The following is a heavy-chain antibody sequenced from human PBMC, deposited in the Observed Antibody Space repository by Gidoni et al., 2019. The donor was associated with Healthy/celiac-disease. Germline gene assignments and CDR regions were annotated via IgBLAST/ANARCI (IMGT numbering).Heavy chain of an antibody. J-gene: IGHJ6*02. CDR3: ARDGRIAVAGGIDYGMDV. CDR2: IWYDGSNK. Sequence: QVQLVESGGGVVQPWRSLRLSCAAAGFTFRSYGMHWVRQAPGKGLEWVAVIWYDGSNKYYADSVKGRFTISRDNSKNTLYLQMNSLRAEDTAVYYCARDGRIAVAGGIDYGMDVWGQGTTVTVSS. V-gene: IGHV3-33*08. D-gene: IGHD6-19*01. CDR1: GFTFRSYG.